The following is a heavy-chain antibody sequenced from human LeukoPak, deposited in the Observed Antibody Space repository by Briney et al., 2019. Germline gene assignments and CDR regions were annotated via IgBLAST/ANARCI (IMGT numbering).Heavy chain of an antibody. V-gene: IGHV3-64*01. Sequence: GGSLRLSCAASGFTFSSYAMHWVRQAPGKGLEYVSAISSNGGSTYYVNSVKGRFTISRDNSKNTLYLQMGSLRAEDMAVYYCARGDYSSGWYGGLCFDYWGQGTLVTVSS. D-gene: IGHD6-19*01. CDR2: ISSNGGST. CDR3: ARGDYSSGWYGGLCFDY. J-gene: IGHJ4*02. CDR1: GFTFSSYA.